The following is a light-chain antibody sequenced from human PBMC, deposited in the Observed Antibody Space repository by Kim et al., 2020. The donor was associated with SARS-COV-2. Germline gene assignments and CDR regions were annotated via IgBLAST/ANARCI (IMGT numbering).Light chain of an antibody. Sequence: NTVTWYQQLPGTAPKLLIYSDDQRPSGVPDRFSAAKSGTSASLTISGLQFEDEAEYSCSSWDDSLYGPVFGGGTKLTVL. CDR2: SDD. CDR3: SSWDDSLYGPV. J-gene: IGLJ3*02. CDR1: NT. V-gene: IGLV1-44*01.